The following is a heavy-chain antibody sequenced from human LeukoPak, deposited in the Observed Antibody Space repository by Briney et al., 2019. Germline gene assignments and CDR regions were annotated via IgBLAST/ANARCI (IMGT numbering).Heavy chain of an antibody. CDR3: ARNLYYFDY. J-gene: IGHJ4*02. D-gene: IGHD1-14*01. Sequence: GGSLRLSCAASEFTFSSYGMSWVRQAPGKGLEWVSGISGTGDSTYYADSVKGRFAISRDNSKNTLYLQMNSLRAEDTAVYYCARNLYYFDYWGQGTLVTVSS. CDR1: EFTFSSYG. V-gene: IGHV3-23*01. CDR2: ISGTGDST.